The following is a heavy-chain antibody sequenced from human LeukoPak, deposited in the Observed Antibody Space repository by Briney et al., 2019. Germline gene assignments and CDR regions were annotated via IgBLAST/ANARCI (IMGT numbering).Heavy chain of an antibody. CDR2: IYYSGTT. J-gene: IGHJ5*02. V-gene: IGHV4-61*05. CDR3: ARYSSSWGNWFDP. D-gene: IGHD6-13*01. Sequence: SETLSLTCTVSGGSISSSSYYWGWIRQPPGKGLEWIGYIYYSGTTNYNPSLKSRVTISVDTSKNQLSLKLSSVTAADTAVYYCARYSSSWGNWFDPWGQGTLVTVSS. CDR1: GGSISSSSYY.